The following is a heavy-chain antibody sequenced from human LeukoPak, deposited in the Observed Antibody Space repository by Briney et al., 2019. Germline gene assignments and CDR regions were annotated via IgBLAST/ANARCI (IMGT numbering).Heavy chain of an antibody. CDR3: AKGSYYANSGYYYFDY. J-gene: IGHJ4*02. V-gene: IGHV3-23*01. CDR2: ISGSGGST. D-gene: IGHD3-22*01. Sequence: PGGSLRLSCAASGFTFSSYAMSWVRQAPGKGLEWVSGISGSGGSTYYADSVKGRFTISRDNSKNTLFLQMNSLRAEDTALYYCAKGSYYANSGYYYFDYWGQGTLVTVSS. CDR1: GFTFSSYA.